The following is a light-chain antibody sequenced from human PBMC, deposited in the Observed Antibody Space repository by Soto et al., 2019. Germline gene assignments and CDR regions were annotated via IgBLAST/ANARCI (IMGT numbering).Light chain of an antibody. J-gene: IGKJ1*01. CDR3: QHYGRSPPMT. CDR2: GAS. Sequence: EIVLTQSPGTLTLSPGERATLSCRASQSVSSNYLAWYQQKPGQAPSLLIYGASSRAIGIPDRFNGSRSGDPFTLPISRLEPEDFAVYFCQHYGRSPPMTFGQGTKVEVK. V-gene: IGKV3-20*01. CDR1: QSVSSNY.